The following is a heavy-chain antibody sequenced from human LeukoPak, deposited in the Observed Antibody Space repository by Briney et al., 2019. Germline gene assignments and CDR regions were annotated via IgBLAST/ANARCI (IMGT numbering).Heavy chain of an antibody. CDR1: GFTFSNAW. V-gene: IGHV3-15*01. Sequence: TGGSLRLSCAASGFTFSNAWMNWVRQAPGKGLEWVGRVKRKSDAGTTTDYAAPVKGRFIISRDDSKSTLYLHVNSLQAEDTAVYYCVADLGEVDGGYHYGLDVWGQGTTVTVSS. CDR3: VADLGEVDGGYHYGLDV. CDR2: VKRKSDAGTTT. D-gene: IGHD4-17*01. J-gene: IGHJ6*02.